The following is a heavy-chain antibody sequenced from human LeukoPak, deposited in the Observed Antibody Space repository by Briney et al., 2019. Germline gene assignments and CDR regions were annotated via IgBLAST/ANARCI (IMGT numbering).Heavy chain of an antibody. V-gene: IGHV1-18*01. CDR1: GYTFTSYG. Sequence: ASVKVSCKASGYTFTSYGISWVRQAPGQGLEWMGWISAYNGNTNYAQKLQGRVTMTTDTSTSTAYMELRSLRSDDTAVYYCARGPSVLLWFGEFPSFDYWGQGTLVAVSS. D-gene: IGHD3-10*01. CDR2: ISAYNGNT. CDR3: ARGPSVLLWFGEFPSFDY. J-gene: IGHJ4*02.